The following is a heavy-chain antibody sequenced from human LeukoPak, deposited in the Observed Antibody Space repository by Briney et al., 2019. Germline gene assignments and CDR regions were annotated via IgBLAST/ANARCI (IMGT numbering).Heavy chain of an antibody. J-gene: IGHJ6*02. V-gene: IGHV3-7*03. D-gene: IGHD3-16*01. CDR2: INHNGNVN. CDR1: GFTFSSYW. Sequence: GGSLRLSCAASGFTFSSYWMNWARQAPGKGLEWVASINHNGNVNYYVDSVKGRFTISRDNAQNSLYLQMSNLRGEDTAVYFCARGGGLDVWGQGATVTVSS. CDR3: ARGGGLDV.